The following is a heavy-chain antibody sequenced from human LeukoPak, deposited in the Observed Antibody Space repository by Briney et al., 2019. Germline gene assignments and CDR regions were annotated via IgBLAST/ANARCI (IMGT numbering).Heavy chain of an antibody. CDR2: ISSSSSTI. V-gene: IGHV3-48*01. Sequence: GGSLRLSCAASGFTFSSYSMNWVRQAPGKGLEWVSYISSSSSTIYYAGSVKGRFTISRDNAKNSLYLQMNSLRAEDTAVYYCARAHSSSWYGASYYYYYYMDVWGKGTTVTVSS. D-gene: IGHD6-13*01. J-gene: IGHJ6*03. CDR3: ARAHSSSWYGASYYYYYYMDV. CDR1: GFTFSSYS.